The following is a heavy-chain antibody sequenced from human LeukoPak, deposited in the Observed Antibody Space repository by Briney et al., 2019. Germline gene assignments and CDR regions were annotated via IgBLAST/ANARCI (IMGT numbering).Heavy chain of an antibody. Sequence: PGGSLRLSCEVFGFTFSSYEMNWVRQAPGKGLEWVSYISSSGSTKHYADSVKGRFTISRDNAKNSLPLQMNSLRAEDTAVYYCAREFWLDPWGQGTLVTVSS. CDR3: AREFWLDP. J-gene: IGHJ5*02. CDR1: GFTFSSYE. CDR2: ISSSGSTK. V-gene: IGHV3-48*03.